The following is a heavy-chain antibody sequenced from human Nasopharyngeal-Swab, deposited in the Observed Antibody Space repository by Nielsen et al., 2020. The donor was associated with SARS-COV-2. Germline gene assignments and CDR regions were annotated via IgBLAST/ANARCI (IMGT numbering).Heavy chain of an antibody. J-gene: IGHJ4*02. CDR1: GDSVSSNRAA. Sequence: SQTLSLTCVISGDSVSSNRAAWHWIRQSPSRGLEWLGRAYYRSTWYHDYAVSVQGRVTINPDTSKNLFSLQPNSVTPDDTAVYYCARGSHNSGWFWGRGTLVTVSS. D-gene: IGHD6-19*01. V-gene: IGHV6-1*01. CDR2: AYYRSTWYH. CDR3: ARGSHNSGWF.